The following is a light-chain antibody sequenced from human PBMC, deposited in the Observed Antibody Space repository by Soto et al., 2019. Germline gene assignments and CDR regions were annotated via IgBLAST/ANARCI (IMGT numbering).Light chain of an antibody. V-gene: IGKV3-11*01. CDR3: QQRSEWPIT. CDR2: DAS. J-gene: IGKJ5*01. CDR1: QGISSY. Sequence: EIVMTQSPATLSLSTGERATLSCRASQGISSYLAWYQQKPGQAPRLFIYDASNRATGIPARFSGSGSGTDFTLTISSLDPEDFAVYYCQQRSEWPITVGQGTRLEI.